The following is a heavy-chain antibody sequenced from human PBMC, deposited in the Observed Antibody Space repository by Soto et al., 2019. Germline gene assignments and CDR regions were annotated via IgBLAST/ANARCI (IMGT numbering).Heavy chain of an antibody. CDR3: ARTMSYSFDY. Sequence: QVQLVESGGGVVQPGRSLRLSCAASGFTFSSYGMYWVRQAPGKGLEWVAVIWYDGSNKYYADSVKGRFTISRDNSKNTLYLQMNSLRAEDTAVYYCARTMSYSFDYWGQGTLVTVSS. CDR1: GFTFSSYG. CDR2: IWYDGSNK. J-gene: IGHJ4*02. V-gene: IGHV3-33*01. D-gene: IGHD1-26*01.